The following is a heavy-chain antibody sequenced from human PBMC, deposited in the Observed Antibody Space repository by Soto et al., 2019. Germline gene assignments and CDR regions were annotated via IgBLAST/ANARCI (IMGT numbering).Heavy chain of an antibody. CDR1: GFTFSTYG. Sequence: VGSLRLSCAASGFTFSTYGMHWVRQAPGKGLEWVAVISFDGGNKYSADSVKGRFTISRDNSMNTLYLQMNSLRDEDTAMYYCASRVPHGTYGAPYFQHWGQGTLVTVSS. CDR3: ASRVPHGTYGAPYFQH. D-gene: IGHD3-16*01. J-gene: IGHJ1*01. CDR2: ISFDGGNK. V-gene: IGHV3-30*03.